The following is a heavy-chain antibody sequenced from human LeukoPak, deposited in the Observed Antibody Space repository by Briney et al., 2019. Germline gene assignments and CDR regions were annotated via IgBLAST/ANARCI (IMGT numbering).Heavy chain of an antibody. CDR1: GSTFSSYW. CDR3: ARAPGSSSGAFDI. J-gene: IGHJ3*02. D-gene: IGHD3-10*01. Sequence: GGSLRLSCAASGSTFSSYWMSWVRQAPGKGLEWVANIKQDGSEKYYVDSVKGRFTISRDNAKNSLYLQMNSLRAEDTAVYYCARAPGSSSGAFDIWGQGTMVTVSS. V-gene: IGHV3-7*01. CDR2: IKQDGSEK.